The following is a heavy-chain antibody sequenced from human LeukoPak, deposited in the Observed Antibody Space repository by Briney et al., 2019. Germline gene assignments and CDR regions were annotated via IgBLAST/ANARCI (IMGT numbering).Heavy chain of an antibody. CDR2: INDNGRA. CDR1: GGSFSNDY. CDR3: ARRWNYGRNYYIDV. D-gene: IGHD1-7*01. J-gene: IGHJ6*03. V-gene: IGHV4-34*01. Sequence: SGTLSLTCAVYGGSFSNDYWSWIRQPPGKGLAWLGEINDNGRANYNPSLMSRVTVSVDTFKNQFSLRLTSVTATDTADYYCARRWNYGRNYYIDVWGKGATVSVSS.